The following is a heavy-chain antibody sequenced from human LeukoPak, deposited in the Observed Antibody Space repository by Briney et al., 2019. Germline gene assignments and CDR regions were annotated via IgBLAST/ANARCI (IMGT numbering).Heavy chain of an antibody. J-gene: IGHJ4*02. Sequence: GGSLRLSRAASGLTFSNYWMSWVRQAPGKGLEWVANIKQDGSETYYVDSVKGRFTISRDNAKNSLYLQMNSLREEDTALYYCVREGRSMVAFDNWGQGVLVTVSS. CDR3: VREGRSMVAFDN. D-gene: IGHD5-12*01. CDR1: GLTFSNYW. V-gene: IGHV3-7*03. CDR2: IKQDGSET.